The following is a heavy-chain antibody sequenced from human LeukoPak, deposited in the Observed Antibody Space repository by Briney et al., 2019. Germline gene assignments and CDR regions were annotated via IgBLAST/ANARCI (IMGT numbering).Heavy chain of an antibody. Sequence: GESLKISCQATGYSYTTYWIAWVRPIPGKGLEWMGIIYLSDSDTTYSPSFQGRVTISADKSISTAYLQWSSLKASDTAIYYCARRVYGDYSFHYWGQGTLVTVSS. CDR3: ARRVYGDYSFHY. J-gene: IGHJ4*02. CDR1: GYSYTTYW. D-gene: IGHD4-17*01. V-gene: IGHV5-51*01. CDR2: IYLSDSDT.